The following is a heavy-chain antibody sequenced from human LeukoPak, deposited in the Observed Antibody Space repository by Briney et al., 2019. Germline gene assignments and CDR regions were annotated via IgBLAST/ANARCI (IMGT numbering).Heavy chain of an antibody. J-gene: IGHJ6*03. D-gene: IGHD2-2*01. Sequence: QLGGSLRLSCAASGFTFSSYAMHWVRQAPGKGLEYVSAISSNGGSTYYANSVKGRFTISRDNSKNTLYLQMGSLRAEDMAVYYCARLSEYHCSSTSCRYMDVWGKGTTVTVSS. V-gene: IGHV3-64*01. CDR1: GFTFSSYA. CDR2: ISSNGGST. CDR3: ARLSEYHCSSTSCRYMDV.